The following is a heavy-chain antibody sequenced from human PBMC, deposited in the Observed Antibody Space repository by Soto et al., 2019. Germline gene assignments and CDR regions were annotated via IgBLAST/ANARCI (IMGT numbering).Heavy chain of an antibody. CDR3: ARLSYCSGGSCYSVKYYYGMDV. D-gene: IGHD2-15*01. V-gene: IGHV5-51*01. CDR1: GYSFTSYW. CDR2: IYPGDSDT. J-gene: IGHJ6*02. Sequence: GESPKISCKGSGYSFTSYWIGLVRQMPGKGLEWMGIIYPGDSDTRYSPSFQGQVTISADKSISTAYLQWSSLKASDTAMYYCARLSYCSGGSCYSVKYYYGMDVWGQGTTVTVSS.